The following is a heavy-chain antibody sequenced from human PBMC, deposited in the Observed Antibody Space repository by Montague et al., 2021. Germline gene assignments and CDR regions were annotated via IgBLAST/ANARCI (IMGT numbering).Heavy chain of an antibody. D-gene: IGHD3-10*01. V-gene: IGHV4-34*01. Sequence: SETLSLTCGVSGGSLSDYYWTWIRQSPAKGLEWIGEVSHIGSTNYNPSLKSRVTMSVDKSKNQFSLKLRSVTAADTAVYYCASDRGPFDYWGQGTVVTVSS. J-gene: IGHJ4*02. CDR2: VSHIGST. CDR3: ASDRGPFDY. CDR1: GGSLSDYY.